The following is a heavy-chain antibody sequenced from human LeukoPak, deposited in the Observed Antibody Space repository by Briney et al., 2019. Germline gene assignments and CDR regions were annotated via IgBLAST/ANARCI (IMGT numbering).Heavy chain of an antibody. CDR1: GGSISSYY. Sequence: SETLSLTCTVSGGSISSYYWSWIRQPPGKGLEWIGYIYYSGSTNYNPSLKSRVTISVDTSKNQFSLKLSSVTAADTAVYYCARHMSNEWAHDAFDIWGQGTMVTVSS. CDR3: ARHMSNEWAHDAFDI. D-gene: IGHD1-26*01. CDR2: IYYSGST. J-gene: IGHJ3*02. V-gene: IGHV4-59*12.